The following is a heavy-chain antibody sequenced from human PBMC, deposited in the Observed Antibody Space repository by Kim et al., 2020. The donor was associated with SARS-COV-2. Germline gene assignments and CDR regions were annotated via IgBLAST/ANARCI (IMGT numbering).Heavy chain of an antibody. Sequence: ASVKVSCKASGYNFIGYSIYWVRQAPGQGLEWMGRINPINGGTKYAQTFQGRVTLTSDTSISTVYLDLSRLKFDDTAVYYCARDVGKVGTTVYWHWGQGT. V-gene: IGHV1-2*06. J-gene: IGHJ1*01. CDR1: GYNFIGYS. CDR3: ARDVGKVGTTVYWH. CDR2: INPINGGT. D-gene: IGHD3-22*01.